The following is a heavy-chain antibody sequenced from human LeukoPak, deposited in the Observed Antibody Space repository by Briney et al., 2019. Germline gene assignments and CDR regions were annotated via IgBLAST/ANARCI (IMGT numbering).Heavy chain of an antibody. CDR1: GFTFRNYY. Sequence: GGSLRLSCAASGFTFRNYYMHWVRQAPGKGLEWVSSISSSSSYIYYADSVKGRFTISRDNAKNSLYLQMNSLRAEDTAVYYCARRYAFDIWGQGTMVTVSS. CDR2: ISSSSSYI. J-gene: IGHJ3*02. V-gene: IGHV3-21*01. CDR3: ARRYAFDI.